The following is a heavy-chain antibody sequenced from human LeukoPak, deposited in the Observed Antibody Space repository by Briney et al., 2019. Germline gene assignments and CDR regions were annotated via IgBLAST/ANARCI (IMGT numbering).Heavy chain of an antibody. V-gene: IGHV4-59*01. CDR2: VYSSGST. J-gene: IGHJ6*03. CDR1: GGSITNYY. D-gene: IGHD5-18*01. Sequence: SETLSLTCTVSGGSITNYYWSWIRQPPGKGLEWVGYVYSSGSTGYNPPLKSRVTISVDTSKNQFSLKLSSVAAADTAVYYCARVGSYGYYYYMDVWGKGTTVTVSS. CDR3: ARVGSYGYYYYMDV.